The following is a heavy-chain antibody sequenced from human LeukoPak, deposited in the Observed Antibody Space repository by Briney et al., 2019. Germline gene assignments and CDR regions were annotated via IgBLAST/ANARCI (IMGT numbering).Heavy chain of an antibody. Sequence: ASVKVSCKASGYTFTGYYMHWVRQAPGQGLEWMGWINPNSGGTNYAQKFQGRVTMTRDTSISTAYMELSRLRSDDTAVYYCARDGGEYSGYDPDNWFDPWGQGTLVTVSS. CDR2: INPNSGGT. CDR3: ARDGGEYSGYDPDNWFDP. V-gene: IGHV1-2*02. CDR1: GYTFTGYY. D-gene: IGHD5-12*01. J-gene: IGHJ5*02.